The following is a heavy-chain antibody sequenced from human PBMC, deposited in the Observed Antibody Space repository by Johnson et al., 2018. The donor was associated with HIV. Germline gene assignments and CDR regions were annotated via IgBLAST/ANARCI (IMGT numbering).Heavy chain of an antibody. D-gene: IGHD2-21*01. CDR2: ISGSGENS. Sequence: AAGGVKSRNSAMSWVRQAPGKGLEWVSVISGSGENSYYADSVRGRLTISRDNSKNTLYLQMNSLRADDTAVYYCANALILDAFNIWGQGTMVTVSS. J-gene: IGHJ3*02. CDR1: GVKSRNSA. V-gene: IGHV3-23*01. CDR3: ANALILDAFNI.